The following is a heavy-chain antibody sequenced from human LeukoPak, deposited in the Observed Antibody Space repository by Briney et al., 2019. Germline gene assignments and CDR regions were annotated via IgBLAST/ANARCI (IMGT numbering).Heavy chain of an antibody. Sequence: SETLSLTCTVSGGSISSSSYYWSWIRQPAGKGLEWIGRIYTSGSTNYNPSLKSRVTMSVDTSKNQFSLKLSSVTAADTAVYYCARAGSSGYSYYFDYWGQGTLVTVSS. D-gene: IGHD3-22*01. CDR2: IYTSGST. V-gene: IGHV4-61*02. J-gene: IGHJ4*02. CDR3: ARAGSSGYSYYFDY. CDR1: GGSISSSSYY.